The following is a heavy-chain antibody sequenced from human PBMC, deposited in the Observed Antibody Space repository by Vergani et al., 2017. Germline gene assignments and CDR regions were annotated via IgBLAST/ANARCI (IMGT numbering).Heavy chain of an antibody. CDR1: GYTFTSYD. J-gene: IGHJ6*02. Sequence: QVQLVQSGAEVKKPGASVKVSCKASGYTFTSYDINWVRQATGQGLEWMGWMNPNSGNTGYAQKLQGRVTMTTDTSTSTAYMELRSLRSDDTAVYYCAREVWSYYPRSHYYYGMDVWGQGTTVTVSS. CDR2: MNPNSGNT. D-gene: IGHD1-26*01. CDR3: AREVWSYYPRSHYYYGMDV. V-gene: IGHV1-8*01.